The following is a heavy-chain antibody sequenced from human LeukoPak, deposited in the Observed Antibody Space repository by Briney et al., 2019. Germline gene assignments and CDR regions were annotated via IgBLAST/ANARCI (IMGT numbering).Heavy chain of an antibody. J-gene: IGHJ5*02. CDR3: ARVDSSGYYSSNWFDP. V-gene: IGHV4-59*02. D-gene: IGHD3-22*01. Sequence: SETLSLTCTISGGSVSDYYWSWIRQSPGKGLEWIGYIYHTGSTSYSPSLKSRVTISADTSQSQFSLKLSSVTAADTAVYYCARVDSSGYYSSNWFDPWGQGTLVTVSS. CDR1: GGSVSDYY. CDR2: IYHTGST.